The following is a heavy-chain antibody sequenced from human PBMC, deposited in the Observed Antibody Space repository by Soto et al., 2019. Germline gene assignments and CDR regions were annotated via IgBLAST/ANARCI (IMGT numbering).Heavy chain of an antibody. CDR2: ISYDGSNK. CDR1: GFTFSSYG. V-gene: IGHV3-30*18. Sequence: TGGSLRLSCAASGFTFSSYGMHWVRQAPGKGLEWVAVISYDGSNKYYGDSVKGRFTISRDNSKNTLYLQMNSLRAEDTAVYYCAKPLGDYYDSSAYYDYWGQGTLVTVSS. CDR3: AKPLGDYYDSSAYYDY. J-gene: IGHJ4*02. D-gene: IGHD3-22*01.